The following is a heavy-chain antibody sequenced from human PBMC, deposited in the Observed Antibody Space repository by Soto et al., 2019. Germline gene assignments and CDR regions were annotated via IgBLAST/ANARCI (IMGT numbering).Heavy chain of an antibody. CDR1: GDSVSSNSPA. Sequence: SQTLSLTCAISGDSVSSNSPAWNWIRQSPSRGLEWLGRTYYRSKWYNDYAVVVKSRLTITPDTSKNQFSLQLNSVAPEDTAVYYCARAIGPMLFDVWGQGTMVTVSS. J-gene: IGHJ3*01. CDR2: TYYRSKWYN. D-gene: IGHD2-8*01. CDR3: ARAIGPMLFDV. V-gene: IGHV6-1*01.